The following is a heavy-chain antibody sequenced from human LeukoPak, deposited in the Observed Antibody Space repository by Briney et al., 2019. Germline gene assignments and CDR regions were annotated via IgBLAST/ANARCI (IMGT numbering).Heavy chain of an antibody. Sequence: GGSLRLSCAASGFTFSSYNMNWVRQAPGKGLEWVSSISSSSSHIYYAESVKGRFTISRDNAKNSLYLQMNSLRAEDTAVYYCARDGACNTTRCFTYYYDYWGQGTLVTVSS. V-gene: IGHV3-21*01. CDR1: GFTFSSYN. CDR3: ARDGACNTTRCFTYYYDY. J-gene: IGHJ4*02. CDR2: ISSSSSHI. D-gene: IGHD2-2*02.